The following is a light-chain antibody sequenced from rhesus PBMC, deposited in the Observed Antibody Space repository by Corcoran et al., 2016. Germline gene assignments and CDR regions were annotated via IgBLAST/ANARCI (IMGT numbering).Light chain of an antibody. CDR2: GAS. CDR1: QGITND. Sequence: DIQMTQSPSSLSASVGDRVTITCRASQGITNDLAWYQQKPGETPKLLIYGASSLQSGIPSRFSGIGSGTDFTLTFSSLQSEDFATYYCQHYYNTPYSFGQGTKVEIK. V-gene: IGKV1-33*02. J-gene: IGKJ2*01. CDR3: QHYYNTPYS.